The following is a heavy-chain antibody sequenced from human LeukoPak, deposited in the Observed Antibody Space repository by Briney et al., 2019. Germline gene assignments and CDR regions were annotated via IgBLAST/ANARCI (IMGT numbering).Heavy chain of an antibody. V-gene: IGHV4-39*01. CDR3: ARTFEYSSSWYKFDY. CDR2: IYYSGST. CDR1: GGPISSSSYY. J-gene: IGHJ4*02. D-gene: IGHD6-13*01. Sequence: SETLSLTCTVSGGPISSSSYYWGWIRQPPGKGLEWLGSIYYSGSTYYNPSLKSRVTISVDTSKNQFSLKLSSVTAADTAVYYCARTFEYSSSWYKFDYWGQGTLVTVS.